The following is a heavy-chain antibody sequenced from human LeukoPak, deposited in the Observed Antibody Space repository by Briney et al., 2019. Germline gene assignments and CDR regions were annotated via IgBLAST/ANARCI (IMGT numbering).Heavy chain of an antibody. CDR3: AINDGSGSYYKSDY. CDR2: IDQSGGT. D-gene: IGHD3-10*01. J-gene: IGHJ4*02. CDR1: GGSFSGFY. Sequence: PSETLSLTCGVYGGSFSGFYWSWIRQPPGKGLEWIGEIDQSGGTNYNPSLKSRVTITMDTSKNQFSLKVNSVTAADTAVYYCAINDGSGSYYKSDYWGQGTLVTVSS. V-gene: IGHV4-34*01.